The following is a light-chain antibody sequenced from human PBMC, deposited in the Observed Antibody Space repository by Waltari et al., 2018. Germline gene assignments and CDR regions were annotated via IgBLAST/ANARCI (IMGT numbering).Light chain of an antibody. CDR3: CSYAGRKTLI. Sequence: QSALTQPASVSGSPGQSITISCTGTNSDIGDYNYVSWYPQHPGRVPKLIIYDVVKRPSGISARFSGSKSGNTASLTISGLQPEDESHYFCCSYAGRKTLIFGGGTELTV. J-gene: IGLJ2*01. CDR2: DVV. V-gene: IGLV2-23*02. CDR1: NSDIGDYNY.